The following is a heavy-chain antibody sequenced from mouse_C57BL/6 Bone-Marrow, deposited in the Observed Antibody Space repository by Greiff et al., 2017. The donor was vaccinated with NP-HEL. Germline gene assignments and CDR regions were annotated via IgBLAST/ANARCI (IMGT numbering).Heavy chain of an antibody. CDR1: GFTFSDAW. Sequence: DVKLVESGGGLVQPGGSMKLSCAASGFTFSDAWMDWVRQSPEKGLEWVAEIRNKANNHATYYAESVKGRFTISRDDSKSSVYLQMNSLRAEDTGIYYCTRGGDYSNYEYYAMDYWGQGTSVTVSS. V-gene: IGHV6-6*01. J-gene: IGHJ4*01. CDR2: IRNKANNHAT. CDR3: TRGGDYSNYEYYAMDY. D-gene: IGHD2-5*01.